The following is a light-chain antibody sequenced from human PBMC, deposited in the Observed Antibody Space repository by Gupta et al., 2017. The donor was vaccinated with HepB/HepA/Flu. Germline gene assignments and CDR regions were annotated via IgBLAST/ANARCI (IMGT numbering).Light chain of an antibody. CDR2: DVA. V-gene: IGLV2-14*03. CDR3: SSDTSSIRV. Sequence: QSALTPPASVSGSPGQSITTSCTGTSSDVGDYNSVSWYQQHPGKAPKVMIYDVASRPSGVPNRFSGSKSGNTASLTISGLQAEDEADYYCSSDTSSIRVFGGGTKLTVL. J-gene: IGLJ2*01. CDR1: SSDVGDYNS.